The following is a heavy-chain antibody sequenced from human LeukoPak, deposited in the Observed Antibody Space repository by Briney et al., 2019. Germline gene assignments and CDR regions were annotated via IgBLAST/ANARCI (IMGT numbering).Heavy chain of an antibody. J-gene: IGHJ6*02. Sequence: GGSLRLSCAASGFTFSDYYMSWIRQAPGKGLEWVSYISSSGSTIYYADSVKGRFTISRDNAKNSLYLQMNSLRAEDTAVYYCARSYYDILTGYYTHGMDVWGQGTTVTVSS. CDR1: GFTFSDYY. CDR2: ISSSGSTI. D-gene: IGHD3-9*01. CDR3: ARSYYDILTGYYTHGMDV. V-gene: IGHV3-11*01.